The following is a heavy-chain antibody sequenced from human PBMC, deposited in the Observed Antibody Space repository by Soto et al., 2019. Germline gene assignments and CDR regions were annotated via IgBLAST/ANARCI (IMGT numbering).Heavy chain of an antibody. CDR2: INAGNGNT. CDR3: ARPGSIAAAGYFDY. V-gene: IGHV1-3*01. J-gene: IGHJ4*02. Sequence: QVQLVQSGAEVKKPGASVEVSCKASGYTFTIYAMHWVRQAPGQRLEWMGWINAGNGNTKYSQKFQGRVTITRDTSASTAYMELSSLRSEDTAVYYCARPGSIAAAGYFDYWGQGTLVTVSS. CDR1: GYTFTIYA. D-gene: IGHD6-13*01.